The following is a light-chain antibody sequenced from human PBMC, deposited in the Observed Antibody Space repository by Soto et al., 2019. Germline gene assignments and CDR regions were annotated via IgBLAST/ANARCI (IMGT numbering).Light chain of an antibody. CDR1: CNDLDAYNY. J-gene: IGLJ1*01. Sequence: LTQPGSVCGSPGQSLTISRTLTCNDLDAYNYVSWYQQHPGRPPKLMIYDVARWPSGVPDRFSGSKSGNTASLTISGLQAEDEADYFCCSYAGGYTYLFGTGTKVTVL. CDR3: CSYAGGYTYL. CDR2: DVA. V-gene: IGLV2-11*01.